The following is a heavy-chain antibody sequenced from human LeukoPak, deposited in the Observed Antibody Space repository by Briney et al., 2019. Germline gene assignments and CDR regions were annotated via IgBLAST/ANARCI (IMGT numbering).Heavy chain of an antibody. CDR2: INPSGGST. D-gene: IGHD3-22*01. Sequence: ASVKVSCKASGYTFTSYYIHWVRQAPGQGLEWMGIINPSGGSTSYAQKFQGRVTMTRDMSTSTVYMELSSLRSEDTAVYYCARGGEHDSSGYDAFDIWGQGTMVTVSS. CDR3: ARGGEHDSSGYDAFDI. J-gene: IGHJ3*02. V-gene: IGHV1-46*01. CDR1: GYTFTSYY.